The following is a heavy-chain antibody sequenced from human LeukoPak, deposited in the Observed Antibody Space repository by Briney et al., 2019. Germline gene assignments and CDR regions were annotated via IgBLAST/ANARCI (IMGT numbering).Heavy chain of an antibody. CDR2: IYYSGST. CDR1: GGSFSGYY. V-gene: IGHV4-59*08. J-gene: IGHJ4*02. CDR3: ARHGGNIVGANYFDY. Sequence: SETLSLTCAVYGGSFSGYYWSWIRQPPGKGQEWIGYIYYSGSTNYNPSLKSRVTISVDTSKNQFSLKLSSVTAADTAVYYCARHGGNIVGANYFDYWGQGTLVTVSS. D-gene: IGHD1-26*01.